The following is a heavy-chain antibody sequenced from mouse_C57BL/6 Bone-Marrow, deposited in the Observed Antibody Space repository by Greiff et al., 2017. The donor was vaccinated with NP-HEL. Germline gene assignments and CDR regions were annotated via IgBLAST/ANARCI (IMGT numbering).Heavy chain of an antibody. Sequence: QVQLKQSGAELARPGASVKLSCKASGYTFTSYGISWVKQRTGQGLEWIGEIYPRSGNTYYNEKFKGKATLTADKSSSTAYMELRSLTSEDSAVYFCARWGPSREYYFDYWGQGTTLTVSS. V-gene: IGHV1-81*01. CDR2: IYPRSGNT. CDR3: ARWGPSREYYFDY. J-gene: IGHJ2*01. CDR1: GYTFTSYG.